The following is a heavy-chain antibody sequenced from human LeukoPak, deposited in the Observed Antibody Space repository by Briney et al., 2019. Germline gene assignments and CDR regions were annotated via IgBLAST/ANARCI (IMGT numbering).Heavy chain of an antibody. Sequence: SETLSLTCTVSGGSISSSSYYWGWIRQPPGKGLEWIGSIYSGGRTHYNPSLKSRVTISVDTSKNQFSLRLNSVTAADTAVYYCARPNQYCTGLRCYSGRYWGQGTLVTVSS. V-gene: IGHV4-39*01. D-gene: IGHD2-15*01. CDR1: GGSISSSSYY. CDR2: IYSGGRT. CDR3: ARPNQYCTGLRCYSGRY. J-gene: IGHJ4*02.